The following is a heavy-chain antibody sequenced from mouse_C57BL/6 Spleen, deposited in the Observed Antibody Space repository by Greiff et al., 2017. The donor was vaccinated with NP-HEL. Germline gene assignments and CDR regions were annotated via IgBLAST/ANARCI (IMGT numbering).Heavy chain of an antibody. Sequence: VKLVESGAELARPGASVKLSCKASGYTFTSYGISWVKQRTGQGLEWIGEIYPRSGNTYYNEKFKGKATLTADKSSSTAYMELRSLTSEDSAVYFCAREGTSGPWFAYWGQGTLVTVSA. D-gene: IGHD3-2*02. CDR1: GYTFTSYG. CDR3: AREGTSGPWFAY. CDR2: IYPRSGNT. J-gene: IGHJ3*01. V-gene: IGHV1-81*01.